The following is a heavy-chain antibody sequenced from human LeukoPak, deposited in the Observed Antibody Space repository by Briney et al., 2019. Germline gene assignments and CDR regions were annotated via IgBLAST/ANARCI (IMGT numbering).Heavy chain of an antibody. J-gene: IGHJ4*02. CDR3: ARDGSGSYYGGPSAYFDY. V-gene: IGHV3-33*01. D-gene: IGHD1-26*01. Sequence: SCKASGYTFTSYYMHWVRQAPGKGLEWVAVIWYDGSNKYYADSVKGRFTISRDNSKNTLYLQMNSLRAEDTAVYYCARDGSGSYYGGPSAYFDYWGQGTLVTVSS. CDR2: IWYDGSNK. CDR1: GYTFTSYY.